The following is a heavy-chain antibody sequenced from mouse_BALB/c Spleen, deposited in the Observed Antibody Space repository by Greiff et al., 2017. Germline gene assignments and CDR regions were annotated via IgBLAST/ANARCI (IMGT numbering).Heavy chain of an antibody. D-gene: IGHD1-1*01. CDR2: ISYSGST. CDR1: GYSITSDYA. V-gene: IGHV3-2*02. Sequence: EVKLMESGPGLVKPSQSLSLTCTVTGYSITSDYAWNWIRQFPGNKLEWMGYISYSGSTSYNPSLKSRISITRDTSKNQFFLQLNSVTTEDTATYYCARRDYGYYFDYWGQGTTLTVSS. J-gene: IGHJ2*01. CDR3: ARRDYGYYFDY.